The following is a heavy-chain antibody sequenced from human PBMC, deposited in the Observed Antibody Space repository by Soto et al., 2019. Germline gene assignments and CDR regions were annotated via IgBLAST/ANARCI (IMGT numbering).Heavy chain of an antibody. CDR1: GFHFNRYS. V-gene: IGHV3-48*04. J-gene: IGHJ4*02. CDR2: INSGSTSV. Sequence: EVQLVESGGGLVQPGGSLRLSCVASGFHFNRYSMNWVRQAPGKGLEWISYINSGSTSVFYADSVRGRFTISRDNAKNSLYLQMNSLRAEDTAVYYCTSSTSPDAYWGQGTLVTVSS. CDR3: TSSTSPDAY. D-gene: IGHD2-2*01.